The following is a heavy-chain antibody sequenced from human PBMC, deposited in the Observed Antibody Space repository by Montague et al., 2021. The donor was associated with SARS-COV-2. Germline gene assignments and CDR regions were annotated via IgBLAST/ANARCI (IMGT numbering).Heavy chain of an antibody. Sequence: SLRLSCAASGFTFSSYEMNWVRQAPGKGLEWVSYISSSGSNIHYADSVKGRFSIYRDNAKNSLYLQMNSLRAEDTAVYYCARRTYYDGYWGQGTLVTVSP. CDR3: ARRTYYDGY. CDR1: GFTFSSYE. D-gene: IGHD3-22*01. V-gene: IGHV3-48*03. CDR2: ISSSGSNI. J-gene: IGHJ4*02.